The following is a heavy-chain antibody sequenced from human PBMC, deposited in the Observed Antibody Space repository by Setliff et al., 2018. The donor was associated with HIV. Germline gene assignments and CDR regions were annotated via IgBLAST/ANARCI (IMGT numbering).Heavy chain of an antibody. Sequence: LRLSCVASGFTFTTYPMSWVRQAPGKGLEWVSAISGDGGDTAYADSLKGRFTISRDTSKNTLHLHMNSLRAEDTAVYYCARAYNVYDYRFDSSGYDYWGQGTLVTVSS. CDR3: ARAYNVYDYRFDSSGYDY. CDR1: GFTFTTYP. J-gene: IGHJ4*02. CDR2: ISGDGGDT. D-gene: IGHD3-22*01. V-gene: IGHV3-23*01.